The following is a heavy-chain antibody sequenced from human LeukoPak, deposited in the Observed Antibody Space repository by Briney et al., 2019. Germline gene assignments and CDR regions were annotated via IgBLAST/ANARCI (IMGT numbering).Heavy chain of an antibody. CDR3: ARAGRWEGRPHAFDT. CDR1: GGSISSYY. J-gene: IGHJ3*02. D-gene: IGHD1-14*01. CDR2: IYYSGIT. Sequence: SETLSLTCTVSGGSISSYYWSWIRQPPGKGLEWIGYIYYSGITNYNPSLKSRLIISVDTSKNQFPLKLSSVAAADTAVYYCARAGRWEGRPHAFDTWGQGTMVTVSS. V-gene: IGHV4-59*01.